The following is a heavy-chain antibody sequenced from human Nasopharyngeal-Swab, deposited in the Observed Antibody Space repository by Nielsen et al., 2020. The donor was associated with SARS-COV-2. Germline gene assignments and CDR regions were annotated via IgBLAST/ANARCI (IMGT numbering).Heavy chain of an antibody. CDR3: ARGLLYDLGFYYYMDV. D-gene: IGHD2-15*01. J-gene: IGHJ6*03. V-gene: IGHV4-34*01. Sequence: SETLSLTCAVYGGSFSGYYWTWIRQSPEKGLEWIGEINHGGGPAYNPSLQSRATILVDMSKNQFSLSLNSVTAADTAVYYCARGLLYDLGFYYYMDVWGKGTTVTAS. CDR1: GGSFSGYY. CDR2: INHGGGP.